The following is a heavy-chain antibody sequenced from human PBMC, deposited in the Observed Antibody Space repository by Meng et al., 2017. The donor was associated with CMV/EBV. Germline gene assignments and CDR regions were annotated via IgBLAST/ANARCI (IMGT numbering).Heavy chain of an antibody. CDR1: GFTFSSYA. Sequence: SLKISCAASGFTFSSYAMHWVRQAPGKGLEWVSGISWNSGSIGYADSVKGRFTISRDNAKNSLYLQMNSLRAEDTALYYCAKVYATGGYYYGMDVWGQGTTVTVSS. CDR3: AKVYATGGYYYGMDV. CDR2: ISWNSGSI. D-gene: IGHD2-2*02. J-gene: IGHJ6*02. V-gene: IGHV3-9*01.